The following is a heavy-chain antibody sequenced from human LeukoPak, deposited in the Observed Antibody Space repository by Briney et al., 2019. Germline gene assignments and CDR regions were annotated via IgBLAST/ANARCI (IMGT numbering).Heavy chain of an antibody. CDR1: GFTFSSHW. CDR3: ARTPNRGSSSPLFGMDV. J-gene: IGHJ6*02. V-gene: IGHV3-74*01. D-gene: IGHD6-6*01. CDR2: INSDGSSI. Sequence: GGSLRLSCAASGFTFSSHWMHWVRQAPGKGLVWVSRINSDGSSISYADSVKGRFTISRDNAKNTLYLQMNSLRAEDTAVYYCARTPNRGSSSPLFGMDVWGQGTTVTVSS.